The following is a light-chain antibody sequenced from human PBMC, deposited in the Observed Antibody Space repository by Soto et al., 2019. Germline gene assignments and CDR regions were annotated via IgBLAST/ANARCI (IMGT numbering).Light chain of an antibody. Sequence: RVMTQSPATLSASPGERATLSCRASQSVTSNLAWYQQKPGQAPRLLIYSASTRATGIPARFSGSGSGTEFTLTISSLQSEDFALYYCRQYNDWPFTFGPGTKVDFK. V-gene: IGKV3-15*01. J-gene: IGKJ3*01. CDR2: SAS. CDR1: QSVTSN. CDR3: RQYNDWPFT.